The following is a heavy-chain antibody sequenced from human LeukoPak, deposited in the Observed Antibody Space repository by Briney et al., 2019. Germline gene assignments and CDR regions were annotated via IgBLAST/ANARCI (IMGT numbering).Heavy chain of an antibody. CDR1: GFSFSSYA. V-gene: IGHV3-64D*09. J-gene: IGHJ4*02. D-gene: IGHD5-12*01. CDR3: VKESEKWLEARGGCDY. Sequence: GGSLRLSCSASGFSFSSYAMHWVRQAPGKGLEYVSAISSNGGTTYYADSLKGRFTISRDNSKNTLYLQMSSLRAEDTAVYYCVKESEKWLEARGGCDYWGQGALVTVSS. CDR2: ISSNGGTT.